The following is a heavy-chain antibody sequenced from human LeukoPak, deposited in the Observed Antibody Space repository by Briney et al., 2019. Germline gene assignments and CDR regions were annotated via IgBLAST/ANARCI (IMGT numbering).Heavy chain of an antibody. Sequence: QPGGSLRLSCAASGFTFSSYAMSWVRQAPGKGLEWVSAISGSGGSTYYADSVRGRFTISRDNSKNTLYLQMNSLRAEDTAVYYCAKDQVGSPGSGWYGDNFDYWGQGTLVTVSS. CDR3: AKDQVGSPGSGWYGDNFDY. D-gene: IGHD6-19*01. J-gene: IGHJ4*02. CDR2: ISGSGGST. CDR1: GFTFSSYA. V-gene: IGHV3-23*01.